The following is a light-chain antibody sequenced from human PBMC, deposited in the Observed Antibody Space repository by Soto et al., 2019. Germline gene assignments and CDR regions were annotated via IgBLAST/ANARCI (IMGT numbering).Light chain of an antibody. CDR3: CSDEGTRL. Sequence: QSALTQPASVSGSPGQSITISCTGTSSDVGSYNLVSWYQQHPGKAPKLMIYEGSKRPSGVSNRFSGSKSGNPAPLTIAGLQAEHEDDSHCCSDEGTRLFGGGTELTL. CDR2: EGS. V-gene: IGLV2-23*01. J-gene: IGLJ3*02. CDR1: SSDVGSYNL.